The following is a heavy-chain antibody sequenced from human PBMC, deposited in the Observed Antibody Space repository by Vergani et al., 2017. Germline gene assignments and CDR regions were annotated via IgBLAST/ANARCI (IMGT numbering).Heavy chain of an antibody. CDR2: IYYSGST. CDR1: GGSISSGGYY. CDR3: AKGDNTIFGVVIIWGGYFDY. Sequence: QVQLQESGPGLVKPSQTLSLTCTVSGGSISSGGYYWSWIRQHPGKGLEWIGYIYYSGSTYYNPSLKSRVTISVDTSKNQFSLKLSSVTAADTAVYYCAKGDNTIFGVVIIWGGYFDYWGQGTLVTVSS. D-gene: IGHD3-3*01. J-gene: IGHJ4*02. V-gene: IGHV4-31*03.